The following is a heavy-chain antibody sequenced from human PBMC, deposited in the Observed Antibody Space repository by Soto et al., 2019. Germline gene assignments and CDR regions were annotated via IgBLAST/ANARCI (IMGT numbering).Heavy chain of an antibody. Sequence: QVQLVQSGAEVKKPGASVKVSCKASGYTFSSFGINWVRQAPGQGLEWMGWIRAYNGNTKYAQKLEGRVTTTTDTSTSTAYMALRSLRSDDTAVYYCARVGGMAFGGGRYGMDVWGQGTTVTVSS. CDR2: IRAYNGNT. J-gene: IGHJ6*02. D-gene: IGHD3-10*01. CDR1: GYTFSSFG. V-gene: IGHV1-18*01. CDR3: ARVGGMAFGGGRYGMDV.